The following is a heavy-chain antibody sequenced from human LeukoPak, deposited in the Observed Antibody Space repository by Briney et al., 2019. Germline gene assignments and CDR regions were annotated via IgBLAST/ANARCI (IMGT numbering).Heavy chain of an antibody. CDR2: IKSKTDGGTT. D-gene: IGHD2-2*01. CDR1: GFSFSDAW. Sequence: PGGSLRLSCAASGFSFSDAWVSWVRQAPGKGLEGVGRIKSKTDGGTTDYAAPVKGRFTISRDDSKNTLYLQMNSLKTEDTAVYYCTTEIIDIVVVPAAMGNAFDIWGQGTMVTVSS. CDR3: TTEIIDIVVVPAAMGNAFDI. J-gene: IGHJ3*02. V-gene: IGHV3-15*01.